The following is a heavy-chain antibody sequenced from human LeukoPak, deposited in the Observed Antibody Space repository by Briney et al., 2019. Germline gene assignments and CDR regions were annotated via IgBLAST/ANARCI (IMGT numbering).Heavy chain of an antibody. CDR1: GGSISSYY. V-gene: IGHV4-59*08. Sequence: SETLSLTCTVSGGSISSYYWSWIRQPPGKGLEWIGYIYYSGSTNYNPSLKSRVTISVDTSKNQFSLKLSSVTAADTAVYYCARHRPNSGYDGGVHDYWGQGTLVTVSS. CDR2: IYYSGST. D-gene: IGHD5-12*01. J-gene: IGHJ4*02. CDR3: ARHRPNSGYDGGVHDY.